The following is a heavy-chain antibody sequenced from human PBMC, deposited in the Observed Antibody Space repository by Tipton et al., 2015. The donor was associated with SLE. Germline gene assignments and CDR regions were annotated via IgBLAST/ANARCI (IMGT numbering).Heavy chain of an antibody. D-gene: IGHD3-10*01. CDR3: ARTSYYGLVHS. J-gene: IGHJ4*02. CDR2: VYYTGSA. V-gene: IGHV4-59*01. Sequence: TLSLTCSVSGGSITSYHWTWIRQSPGKGLEWIGNVYYTGSANYNPSLKSRVTISVDTSKNQFSLKLSSVSAADTAVYYCARTSYYGLVHSWGQGTLVTVSS. CDR1: GGSITSYH.